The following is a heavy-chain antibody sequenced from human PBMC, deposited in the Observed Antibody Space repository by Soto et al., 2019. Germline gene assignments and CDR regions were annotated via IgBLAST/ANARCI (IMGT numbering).Heavy chain of an antibody. J-gene: IGHJ4*02. Sequence: EVQLVESGGGLVQPGGSLRLSCAASGFTFSTYSMSWVRQAPGKGLEWVSYIGSGSRTIYYADSVKGRFTISRDNAKNSLFLQMKSLGAEATAGVFCASTDRFDYWGQGTLVTVSS. CDR3: ASTDRFDY. CDR2: IGSGSRTI. V-gene: IGHV3-48*01. CDR1: GFTFSTYS.